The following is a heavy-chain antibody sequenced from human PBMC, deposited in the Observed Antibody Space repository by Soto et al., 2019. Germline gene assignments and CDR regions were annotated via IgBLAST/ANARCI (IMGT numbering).Heavy chain of an antibody. CDR1: GGSISSSNW. V-gene: IGHV4-4*02. CDR2: IYHSGST. J-gene: IGHJ6*02. D-gene: IGHD3-9*01. Sequence: SETLSLTCAVSGGSISSSNWWSWVRQPPGKGLEWIGEIYHSGSTNYNPSLKSRVTISVDKSKNQFSLKLSSVTAADTAVYYCEREELVINRHYYYYYGMEVWGQGTTV. CDR3: EREELVINRHYYYYYGMEV.